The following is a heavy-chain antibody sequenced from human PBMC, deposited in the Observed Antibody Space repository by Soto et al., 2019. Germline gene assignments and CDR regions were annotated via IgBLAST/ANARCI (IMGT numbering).Heavy chain of an antibody. CDR3: ARGILPRYYDSSGYYGVRRRPSYYFDY. CDR2: IYSGGST. V-gene: IGHV3-53*01. J-gene: IGHJ4*02. Sequence: GGSLRLSCAASGFTVSSNYMSWVRQAPGKGLEWVSVIYSGGSTYYADSVKGRFTISRDNSKNTLYLQMNSLRAEDTAVYYCARGILPRYYDSSGYYGVRRRPSYYFDYWGQGTLVTVSS. CDR1: GFTVSSNY. D-gene: IGHD3-22*01.